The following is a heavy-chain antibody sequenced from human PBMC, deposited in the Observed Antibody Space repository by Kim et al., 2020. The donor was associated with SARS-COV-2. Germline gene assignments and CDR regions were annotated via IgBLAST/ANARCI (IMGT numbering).Heavy chain of an antibody. J-gene: IGHJ4*02. CDR1: GFTFSSYW. CDR2: IDSDGTDT. CDR3: ATLGGASGF. V-gene: IGHV3-74*01. D-gene: IGHD3-10*01. Sequence: VGSLRLSCAASGFTFSSYWLHWVRQAPGKGLVWLARIDSDGTDTTYADSVRGRFTISRDNAKNTLYLQMNSLRDEDTAVYYCATLGGASGFWGQGTLVTVSS.